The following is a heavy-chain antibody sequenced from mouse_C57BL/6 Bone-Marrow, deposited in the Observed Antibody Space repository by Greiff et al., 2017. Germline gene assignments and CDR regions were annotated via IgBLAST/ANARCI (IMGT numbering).Heavy chain of an antibody. CDR3: APTGIYYDYDGGFAY. J-gene: IGHJ3*01. D-gene: IGHD2-4*01. Sequence: QVTLKESGPGILQPSQPLSLTCSFSGFSLSTFGMGVGWIRQPSGKGLEWLANIWWDDDKYYNPALKSRLTISKDTSKNQVFLKIANVDTADTATYYCAPTGIYYDYDGGFAYWGQGTLVTVSA. V-gene: IGHV8-8*01. CDR1: GFSLSTFGMG. CDR2: IWWDDDK.